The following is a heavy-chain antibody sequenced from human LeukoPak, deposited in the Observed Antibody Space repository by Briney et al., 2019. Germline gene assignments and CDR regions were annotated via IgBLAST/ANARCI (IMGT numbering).Heavy chain of an antibody. Sequence: GGSLRLSCAASGFTFSSYGMHWVRQAPGKGLEWVAFIRYDGSNKYYADSVKGRFTISRDNAKNSLYLQMNSLRAEDTAVYYCARDRWVYYDSSGYYWFDPWGQGTLVTVSS. CDR3: ARDRWVYYDSSGYYWFDP. CDR1: GFTFSSYG. V-gene: IGHV3-30*02. CDR2: IRYDGSNK. D-gene: IGHD3-22*01. J-gene: IGHJ5*02.